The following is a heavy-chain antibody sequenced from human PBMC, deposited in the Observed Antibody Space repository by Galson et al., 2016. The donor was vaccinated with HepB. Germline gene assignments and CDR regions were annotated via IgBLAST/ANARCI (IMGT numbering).Heavy chain of an antibody. J-gene: IGHJ4*02. CDR3: ARSQISGVVNGPY. D-gene: IGHD3-3*01. V-gene: IGHV3-66*01. CDR1: GFTVLNNY. Sequence: SLRLSCAASGFTVLNNYMTWVRQAPGKGLEWVSLIYSGGSTHYADSVKGRFTISRDSSKNTLYLQMNNLRAEDTAVYYCARSQISGVVNGPYWGQGTLVTVSS. CDR2: IYSGGST.